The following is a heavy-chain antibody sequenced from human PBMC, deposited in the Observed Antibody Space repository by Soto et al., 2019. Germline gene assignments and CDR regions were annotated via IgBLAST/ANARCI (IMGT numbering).Heavy chain of an antibody. CDR1: GFRFSDYS. V-gene: IGHV3-48*01. J-gene: IGHJ6*02. CDR2: ISSSSFTI. CDR3: AKRRVASLTGGSDGMDV. Sequence: GGSLRLSCAASGFRFSDYSMNWVRQAPGRGLEWVSYISSSSFTIHYADSVEGRFAISRDNAKNSPYLQMNSLSSEDTAVYYCAKRRVASLTGGSDGMDVWGQGTTVTVSS. D-gene: IGHD5-12*01.